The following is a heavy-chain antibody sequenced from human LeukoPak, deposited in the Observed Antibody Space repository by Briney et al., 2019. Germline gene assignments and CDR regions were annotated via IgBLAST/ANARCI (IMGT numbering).Heavy chain of an antibody. J-gene: IGHJ4*02. CDR2: ISSSSSYI. Sequence: GGSLRLSCAASGFTFSSYSMNWVRQAPGKGLEWVSSISSSSSYIYYADSVKGRFTISRDNAKNSLYLQMNSLRAEDTAVYYCARDSYCGGDCYYSPPFDYWGQGTLVTVSS. CDR1: GFTFSSYS. V-gene: IGHV3-21*01. D-gene: IGHD2-21*01. CDR3: ARDSYCGGDCYYSPPFDY.